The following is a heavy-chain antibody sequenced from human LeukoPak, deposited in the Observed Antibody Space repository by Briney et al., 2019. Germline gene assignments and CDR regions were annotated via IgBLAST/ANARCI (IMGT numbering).Heavy chain of an antibody. CDR1: GFTFSSYA. V-gene: IGHV3-23*01. CDR3: ATRPNLYYYGSGSYMDY. D-gene: IGHD3-10*01. CDR2: ISGSGGST. Sequence: GGSLRLSCAASGFTFSSYAMSWVRQAPGKGLEWVSAISGSGGSTYYADSVKGRFTISRDNSKNTLYLQMNSLRAEDTAVYYCATRPNLYYYGSGSYMDYWGQGTLVTVSS. J-gene: IGHJ4*02.